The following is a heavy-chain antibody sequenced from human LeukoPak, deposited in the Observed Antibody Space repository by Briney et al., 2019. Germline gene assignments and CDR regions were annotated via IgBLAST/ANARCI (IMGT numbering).Heavy chain of an antibody. Sequence: ASVKVSCKASGYTFTSYDINWVRQATGQGPEWMGWMNPNSGNTGYAQKFQGRVTMTRNISISTDYMELSSLRSEDTAVYYCARAEGGDFDYWGQGTLVSVSS. J-gene: IGHJ4*02. CDR3: ARAEGGDFDY. V-gene: IGHV1-8*01. CDR1: GYTFTSYD. CDR2: MNPNSGNT. D-gene: IGHD1-26*01.